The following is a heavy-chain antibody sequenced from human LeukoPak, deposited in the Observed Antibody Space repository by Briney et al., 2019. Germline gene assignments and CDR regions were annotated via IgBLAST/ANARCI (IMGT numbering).Heavy chain of an antibody. CDR1: GYSFTSYW. CDR2: IYPGDSDT. D-gene: IGHD3-22*01. J-gene: IGHJ4*02. Sequence: GESLKISCKGSGYSFTSYWIGWVRQMPGKGLEWMGIIYPGDSDTRYSPSFQGQVTISADKSISTAYLQWGSLKASDTAMYYCARRRSYYYDSSGYYQTNYYFDYWGQGTLVTVSS. V-gene: IGHV5-51*01. CDR3: ARRRSYYYDSSGYYQTNYYFDY.